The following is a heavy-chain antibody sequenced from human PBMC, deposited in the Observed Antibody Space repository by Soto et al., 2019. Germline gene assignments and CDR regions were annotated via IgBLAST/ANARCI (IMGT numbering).Heavy chain of an antibody. Sequence: PGESLKISCKGSGYSFTSYWIGWVRQMPGKGLEWMAIIYPGNSDTRYSPSFQGQVTISADKSISTAYMELSSLRSEDTAVYYCARTSGYDRYYYYYGMDVWGQGTTVTLSS. D-gene: IGHD5-12*01. CDR2: IYPGNSDT. V-gene: IGHV5-51*01. J-gene: IGHJ6*02. CDR1: GYSFTSYW. CDR3: ARTSGYDRYYYYYGMDV.